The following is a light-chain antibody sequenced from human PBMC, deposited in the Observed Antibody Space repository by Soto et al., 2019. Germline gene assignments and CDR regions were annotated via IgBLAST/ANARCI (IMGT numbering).Light chain of an antibody. V-gene: IGKV1-39*01. CDR2: AAS. CDR1: QNINSY. Sequence: DIQMTQSPSSLSASVGDRVTITCRASQNINSYLNWYQQKPGKAPSLLIYAASTLQGGVPSRFSGSGSGTDFSLTISSVHPGDLASYYCQQNYTTPQTFGQGTKVEIK. J-gene: IGKJ1*01. CDR3: QQNYTTPQT.